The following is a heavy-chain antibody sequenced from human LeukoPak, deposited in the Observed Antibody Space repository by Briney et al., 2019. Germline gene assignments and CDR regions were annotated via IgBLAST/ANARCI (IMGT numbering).Heavy chain of an antibody. Sequence: GGSLRLSCAASGFTVSSNYMSWVRQAPGKGLEWVSGSSGSGGTTYYADSVKGRFTISRDNSKNTLYLQMNSLRADDTAVYYCAKGVAAAGRRPIDYWGQGTLVTVSS. J-gene: IGHJ4*02. V-gene: IGHV3-23*01. CDR1: GFTVSSNY. CDR3: AKGVAAAGRRPIDY. D-gene: IGHD6-13*01. CDR2: SSGSGGTT.